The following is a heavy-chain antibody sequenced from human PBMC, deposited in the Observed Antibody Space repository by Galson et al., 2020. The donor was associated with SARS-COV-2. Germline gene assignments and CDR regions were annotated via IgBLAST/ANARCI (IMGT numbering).Heavy chain of an antibody. CDR3: ARDTSTYYYDSSGYYYEYYFDY. J-gene: IGHJ4*02. CDR1: GFTFSSYW. CDR2: IKQDGSEK. Sequence: TGGSLRLSCAASGFTFSSYWMSWVRQAPGKGLEWVANIKQDGSEKYYVDSVKGRFTISRDNAKNSLYLQMNSLRAEDTAVYYCARDTSTYYYDSSGYYYEYYFDYWGQGTLVTVSS. D-gene: IGHD3-22*01. V-gene: IGHV3-7*03.